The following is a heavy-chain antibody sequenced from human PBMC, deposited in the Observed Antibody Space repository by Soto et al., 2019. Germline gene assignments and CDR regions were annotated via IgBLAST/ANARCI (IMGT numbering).Heavy chain of an antibody. D-gene: IGHD3-22*01. V-gene: IGHV2-5*01. J-gene: IGHJ4*02. CDR3: AHKMYYYYSSGFYMPPFDY. Sequence: QITLKESGPTVVKPTQTLTLTCTFSGFSLSTSGVGVGWIRQPPGKALEWLTLIYWNDDKRYRPSLKTRLTITKDTSKNQVVLIMTNMDPVDTATYYCAHKMYYYYSSGFYMPPFDYWGQGIMVTVSS. CDR2: IYWNDDK. CDR1: GFSLSTSGVG.